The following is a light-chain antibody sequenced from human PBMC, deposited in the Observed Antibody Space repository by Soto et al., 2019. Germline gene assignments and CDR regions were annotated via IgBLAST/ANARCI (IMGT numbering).Light chain of an antibody. CDR2: GAS. Sequence: EIVMTQSPATLSVSPGGRATLSCRASQSVSSYLAWYQQRPGQPPRLLIYGASTRATGIPARFSGSGSGTEFSLTISSLHSEDFAVYYCQQYNTWPPKYTLGQGTKLRSN. V-gene: IGKV3-15*01. CDR1: QSVSSY. J-gene: IGKJ2*01. CDR3: QQYNTWPPKYT.